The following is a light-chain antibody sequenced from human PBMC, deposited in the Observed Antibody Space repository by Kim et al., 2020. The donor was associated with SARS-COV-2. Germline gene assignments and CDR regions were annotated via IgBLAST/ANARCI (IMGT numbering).Light chain of an antibody. CDR3: QQYYNYPYT. CDR1: QDISSY. V-gene: IGKV1-8*01. Sequence: AIQMTQSPSSFSASTGDRVTITCRASQDISSYLAWYQQKPGKAPKLLIYAASTLQSGVPSRFSGSGSGTDFTLTISCLQSEDFATYYCQQYYNYPYTFGQGTKLEI. CDR2: AAS. J-gene: IGKJ2*01.